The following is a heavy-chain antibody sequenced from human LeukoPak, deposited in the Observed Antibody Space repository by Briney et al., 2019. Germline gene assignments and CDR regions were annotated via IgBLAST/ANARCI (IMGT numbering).Heavy chain of an antibody. D-gene: IGHD5-18*01. J-gene: IGHJ6*02. CDR2: ISSSGSTI. V-gene: IGHV3-48*03. CDR3: ARKGGDTAMGNYYYYGMDV. CDR1: GFTSSSYE. Sequence: PGGSLRLSCAASGFTSSSYEMNWVRQAPGKGLEWVSYISSSGSTIYYADSVKGRFTISRDNAKNSLYLQMNSLRAEDTAVYYCARKGGDTAMGNYYYYGMDVWGQGTTVTVSS.